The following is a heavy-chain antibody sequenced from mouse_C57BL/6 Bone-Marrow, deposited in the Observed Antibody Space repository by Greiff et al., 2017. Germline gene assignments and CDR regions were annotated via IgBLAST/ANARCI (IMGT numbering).Heavy chain of an antibody. J-gene: IGHJ1*03. D-gene: IGHD2-10*02. CDR3: ARRPLARPYDWYFDV. Sequence: QVQLQQSGAELARPGASVKMSCKASGYTFTSYTMHWVKQRPGQGLEWIGYINPSSGYTKYNQKFKDKATLTADKSSSTAYMQLSSLTSEDSAVYYCARRPLARPYDWYFDVWGTGTTVTVSS. V-gene: IGHV1-4*01. CDR1: GYTFTSYT. CDR2: INPSSGYT.